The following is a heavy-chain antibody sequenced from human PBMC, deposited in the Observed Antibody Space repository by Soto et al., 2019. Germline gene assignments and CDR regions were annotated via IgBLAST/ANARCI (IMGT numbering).Heavy chain of an antibody. CDR3: ARYAITGTTLPPWFDP. Sequence: QVQLVGSGGGVVQPGRYLSLSCAASAFTFSSYAMHWVRQAPGKGLEWVAVISNDGSNKYYADSVKGRFTISRDNSKHTLYLQMNSQRTEDTAVYYCARYAITGTTLPPWFDPWGQGTLVTV. CDR2: ISNDGSNK. D-gene: IGHD1-7*01. CDR1: AFTFSSYA. V-gene: IGHV3-30*14. J-gene: IGHJ5*02.